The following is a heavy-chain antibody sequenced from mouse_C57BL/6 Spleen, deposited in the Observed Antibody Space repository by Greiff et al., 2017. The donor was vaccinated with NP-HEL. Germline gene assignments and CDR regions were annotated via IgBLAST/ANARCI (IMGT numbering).Heavy chain of an antibody. Sequence: DVKLQESGPGLVKPSQSLSLTCSVTGYSITSGYYWNWIRQFPGNKLEWMGYISYDGSNNYNPSLKNRISITRDTSKNQFFLKLNSVTTEDTATYYCARIYYSNYHFDYWGQGTTLTVSS. CDR2: ISYDGSN. CDR3: ARIYYSNYHFDY. J-gene: IGHJ2*01. V-gene: IGHV3-6*01. D-gene: IGHD2-5*01. CDR1: GYSITSGYY.